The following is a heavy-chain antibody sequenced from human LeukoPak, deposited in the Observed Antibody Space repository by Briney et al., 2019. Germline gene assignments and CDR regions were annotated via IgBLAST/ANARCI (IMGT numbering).Heavy chain of an antibody. CDR1: GFTFSSYW. D-gene: IGHD6-19*01. J-gene: IGHJ4*02. CDR3: ARDGGWYPHPFDY. Sequence: SLRLSCAASGFTFSSYWMSWVRQAPGKGLEWVANIKQDGSEKYYVDSVKGGFTISRDNAKNSLYLQMNSLRAEDTAVYYCARDGGWYPHPFDYWGQGTLVTVSS. CDR2: IKQDGSEK. V-gene: IGHV3-7*01.